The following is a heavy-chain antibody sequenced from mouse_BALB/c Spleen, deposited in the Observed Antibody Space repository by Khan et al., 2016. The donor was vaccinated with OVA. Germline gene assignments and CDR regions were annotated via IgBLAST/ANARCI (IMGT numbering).Heavy chain of an antibody. Sequence: EVQLVESGAELVKPGASVKLSCTASGFTITDSYMHWVKQRPEQGLEWIGKIDPANDNTNYDPKFKGKATITADTSSNTAYLQLSSLTSEDTAVYYCARDCWDVIAYWGQGTLVTVSA. CDR1: GFTITDSY. J-gene: IGHJ3*01. CDR3: ARDCWDVIAY. CDR2: IDPANDNT. V-gene: IGHV14-3*02. D-gene: IGHD4-1*01.